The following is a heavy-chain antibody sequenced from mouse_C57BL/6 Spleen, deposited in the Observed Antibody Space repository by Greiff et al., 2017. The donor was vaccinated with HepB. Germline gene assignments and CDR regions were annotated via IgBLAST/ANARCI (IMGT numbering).Heavy chain of an antibody. CDR2: ISSGGDYI. CDR1: GFTFSSYA. CDR3: TRDDYGSSRNYAMDY. Sequence: EVMLVESGEGLVKPGGSLKLSCAASGFTFSSYAMSWVRQTPEKRLEWVAYISSGGDYIYYADTVKGRFTISRDNARNTLYLQMSSLKSEDTAMYYCTRDDYGSSRNYAMDYWGQGTSVTVSS. V-gene: IGHV5-9-1*02. J-gene: IGHJ4*01. D-gene: IGHD1-1*01.